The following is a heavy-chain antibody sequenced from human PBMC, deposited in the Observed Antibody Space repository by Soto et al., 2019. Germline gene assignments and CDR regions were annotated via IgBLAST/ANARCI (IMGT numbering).Heavy chain of an antibody. CDR2: ISGSGGST. Sequence: PGVSLRLSCAASGFTFSSYAMSWVRQAPGKGLEWVSAISGSGGSTYYADSVKGRFTISRDNSKNTLYLQMNSLRAEDTAVYYCAKDVKLSLYDTSGNFDYWGQGTLVTVSS. V-gene: IGHV3-23*01. CDR3: AKDVKLSLYDTSGNFDY. J-gene: IGHJ4*02. CDR1: GFTFSSYA. D-gene: IGHD3-22*01.